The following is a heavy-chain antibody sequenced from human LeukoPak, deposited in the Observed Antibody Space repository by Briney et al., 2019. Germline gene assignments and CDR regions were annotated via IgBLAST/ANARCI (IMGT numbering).Heavy chain of an antibody. CDR2: ISGSGDDT. CDR3: AKKRGYNYGDFDY. D-gene: IGHD5-18*01. V-gene: IGHV3-23*01. Sequence: GGSLRLSCAASGFTFSSCAMNWVRQPPRKGLEWVSTISGSGDDTYYADSVKGRFTISRDNSKNTLYVQMSSLRAEDTAVYYCAKKRGYNYGDFDYWGQGTLVTVSS. J-gene: IGHJ4*02. CDR1: GFTFSSCA.